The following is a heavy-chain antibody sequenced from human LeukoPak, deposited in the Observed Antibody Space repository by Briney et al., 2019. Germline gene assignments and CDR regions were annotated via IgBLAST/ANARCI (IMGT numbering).Heavy chain of an antibody. V-gene: IGHV1-8*03. Sequence: ASVKVSCKASGGTFSSYAISWVRQATGQGLEWMGWMNPNSGNTGYAQKFQGRVTITRNTSISTAYMELSSLRSEDTAVYYCARRSSRAFDIWGQGTMVTVSS. CDR1: GGTFSSYA. CDR2: MNPNSGNT. CDR3: ARRSSRAFDI. J-gene: IGHJ3*02. D-gene: IGHD2-2*01.